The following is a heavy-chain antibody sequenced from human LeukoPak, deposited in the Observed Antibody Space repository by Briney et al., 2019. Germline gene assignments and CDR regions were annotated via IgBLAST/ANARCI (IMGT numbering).Heavy chain of an antibody. J-gene: IGHJ4*02. CDR1: GYTFTSYD. CDR2: MNPNSGNT. V-gene: IGHV1-8*02. Sequence: GASVKVSCKASGYTFTSYDVNWVRQATGQGLEWMGWMNPNSGNTGYAQKFQGRVTMTTDTSTSTAYMELRSLRSDDTAVYYCAREESFDYWGQGTLVTVSS. CDR3: AREESFDY.